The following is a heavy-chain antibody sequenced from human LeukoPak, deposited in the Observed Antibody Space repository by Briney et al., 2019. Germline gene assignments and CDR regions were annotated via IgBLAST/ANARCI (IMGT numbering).Heavy chain of an antibody. CDR1: GYSFTSYW. J-gene: IGHJ3*02. CDR3: ARVTEGSGSYYLDAFDI. V-gene: IGHV5-51*01. CDR2: IYPGDSDT. D-gene: IGHD3-10*01. Sequence: GESLKISCKGSGYSFTSYWIGWVRQMPGKGLEWMGIIYPGDSDTRHSPSFQGQVNISVGKSLNTAYLQWSGLKASDTAMYYCARVTEGSGSYYLDAFDIWGQGTMVTVSS.